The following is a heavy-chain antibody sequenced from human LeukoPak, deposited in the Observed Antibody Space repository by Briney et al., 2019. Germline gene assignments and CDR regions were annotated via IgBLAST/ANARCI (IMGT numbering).Heavy chain of an antibody. Sequence: ASVKVPCKASGYTFTGYYMHWVRQAPGQGLEWMGWINPNSGGTNYAQKFQGRVTMTRDTSISTAYMELSRLRSDDTAVYYCARTAVAGIYYFDYWGQGILVTVSS. D-gene: IGHD6-19*01. J-gene: IGHJ4*02. CDR2: INPNSGGT. CDR3: ARTAVAGIYYFDY. V-gene: IGHV1-2*02. CDR1: GYTFTGYY.